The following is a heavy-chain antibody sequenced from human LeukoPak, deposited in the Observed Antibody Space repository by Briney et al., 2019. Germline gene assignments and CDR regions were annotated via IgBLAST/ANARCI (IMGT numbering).Heavy chain of an antibody. V-gene: IGHV5-51*01. Sequence: GESLKISCQDSGYTFIDYWIGWVRQVPGRGREWMGTIFPADSDTKYSPSFQGQVTISVARSTSTAYLQWSSLKASDNAVYYCARHGLEGCTGGRCFQSFHYYGMDVWGQGTAVTVSS. D-gene: IGHD2-8*02. J-gene: IGHJ6*02. CDR2: IFPADSDT. CDR3: ARHGLEGCTGGRCFQSFHYYGMDV. CDR1: GYTFIDYW.